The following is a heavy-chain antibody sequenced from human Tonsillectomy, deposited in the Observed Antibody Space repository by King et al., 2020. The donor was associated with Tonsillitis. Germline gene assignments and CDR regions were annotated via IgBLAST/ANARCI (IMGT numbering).Heavy chain of an antibody. Sequence: VQLVESGGGVVQPGRSLRLSCAASGFTFSSYGMHWVRQAPGKGLEWGAVVWYDGSNKYYADSVKGRFTNSRDNSKNTRYLQMNSLRAEDTAVYYCARSYYDSSGYYLGDYWGQGTLVTVSS. J-gene: IGHJ4*02. CDR1: GFTFSSYG. D-gene: IGHD3-22*01. CDR3: ARSYYDSSGYYLGDY. CDR2: VWYDGSNK. V-gene: IGHV3-33*08.